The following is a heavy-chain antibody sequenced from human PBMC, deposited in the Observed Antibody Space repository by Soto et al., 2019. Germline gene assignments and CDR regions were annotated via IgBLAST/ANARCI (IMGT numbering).Heavy chain of an antibody. CDR1: GGSISSSSW. Sequence: SETLSLTCAVSGGSISSSSWWTWVRQSPGKGLEWIGEIYHRGNTNYNPSLKSRVTLSVDKSNNHFSLILSSVTAADTAVYYYARRPDKALHWGFDSWGQGALVTVAS. CDR2: IYHRGNT. D-gene: IGHD5-18*01. V-gene: IGHV4-4*02. CDR3: ARRPDKALHWGFDS. J-gene: IGHJ4*02.